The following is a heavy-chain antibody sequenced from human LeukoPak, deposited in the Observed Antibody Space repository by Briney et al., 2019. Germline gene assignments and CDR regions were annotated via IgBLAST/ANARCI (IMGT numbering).Heavy chain of an antibody. CDR2: MNPNSGNT. CDR3: ARGQLLQDFDY. V-gene: IGHV1-8*03. CDR1: GYTFTSYA. D-gene: IGHD2-2*01. J-gene: IGHJ4*02. Sequence: ASVKVSCKASGYTFTSYAINWVRQATGQGKEWMGWMNPNSGNTGYAQKFQGRVTITRNTSISTAYMELSSLRSEDTAVYYCARGQLLQDFDYWGQGTLVTVSS.